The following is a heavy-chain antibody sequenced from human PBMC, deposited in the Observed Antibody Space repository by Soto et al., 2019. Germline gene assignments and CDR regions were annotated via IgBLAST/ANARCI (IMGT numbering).Heavy chain of an antibody. CDR3: AGLYPSESSGYPLAY. J-gene: IGHJ4*02. CDR2: IYYLRNT. CDR1: GGSISSTSSY. D-gene: IGHD3-22*01. Sequence: SETLSLTCTVSGGSISSTSSYWAWIRQPPGKGLEWVGSIYYLRNTYYNPSLGSRITISVDTSKNQVSLKLSSVTAADTAVFYCAGLYPSESSGYPLAYWSQGTVVPVSS. V-gene: IGHV4-39*01.